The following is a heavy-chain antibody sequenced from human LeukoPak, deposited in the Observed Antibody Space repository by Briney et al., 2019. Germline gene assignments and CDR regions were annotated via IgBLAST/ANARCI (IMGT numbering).Heavy chain of an antibody. Sequence: ASVKVSCKASGYTFTRYYMHWVRQAPGQGLEWMGIINPSGGSASYAQKFQGRVTMTRDTSTSTVYMELNSLRSEDTAVYYCAKGYCSGGTCYSYDYWGQGTLVTVSS. J-gene: IGHJ4*02. CDR2: INPSGGSA. D-gene: IGHD2-15*01. CDR1: GYTFTRYY. V-gene: IGHV1-46*01. CDR3: AKGYCSGGTCYSYDY.